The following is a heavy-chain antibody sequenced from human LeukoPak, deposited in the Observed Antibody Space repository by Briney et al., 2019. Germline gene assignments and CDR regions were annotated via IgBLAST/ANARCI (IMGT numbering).Heavy chain of an antibody. V-gene: IGHV3-74*01. CDR1: GVTFSSYW. CDR2: INSDVSST. D-gene: IGHD3-3*01. J-gene: IGHJ4*02. Sequence: GGSLRLSCAASGVTFSSYWMHWVRRAPGTGRGWFSRINSDVSSTSYADSVKRRFTISRDNDKNPLYLQMTSLRAEDTAVYYCARDDFWSGQTCGYWGQGTLVTVSS. CDR3: ARDDFWSGQTCGY.